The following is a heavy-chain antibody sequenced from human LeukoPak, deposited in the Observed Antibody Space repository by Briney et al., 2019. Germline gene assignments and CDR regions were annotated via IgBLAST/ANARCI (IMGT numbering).Heavy chain of an antibody. Sequence: PSETLSLTCTVSGVSISSYYWSWIRQPPGKGLEWIGEINHSGSTNYNPSLKSRVTISVDTSKNQFSLKLSSVTAADTAVYYCARDGYSYGPGVSWFDPWGQGTLVTVSS. CDR2: INHSGST. CDR3: ARDGYSYGPGVSWFDP. J-gene: IGHJ5*02. V-gene: IGHV4-34*01. D-gene: IGHD5-18*01. CDR1: GVSISSYY.